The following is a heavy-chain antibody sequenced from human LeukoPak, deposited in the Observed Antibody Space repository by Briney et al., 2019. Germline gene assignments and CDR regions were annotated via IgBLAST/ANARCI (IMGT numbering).Heavy chain of an antibody. CDR2: IYPGDSDT. J-gene: IGHJ4*02. V-gene: IGHV5-51*07. CDR1: GYSFTSYW. CDR3: ARLRMDYDSSGYYFCY. Sequence: GESLQISCKGSGYSFTSYWIGWVHQLPGKGLEWMGIIYPGDSDTRYSPSFQGQVTISADKSISTAYLQWSSLKASDTAMYYCARLRMDYDSSGYYFCYWGQGTLVTVSS. D-gene: IGHD3-22*01.